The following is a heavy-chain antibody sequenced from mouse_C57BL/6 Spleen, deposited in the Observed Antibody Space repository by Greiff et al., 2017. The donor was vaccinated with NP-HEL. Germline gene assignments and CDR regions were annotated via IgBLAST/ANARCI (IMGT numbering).Heavy chain of an antibody. J-gene: IGHJ2*01. V-gene: IGHV5-12*01. D-gene: IGHD1-1*01. CDR3: ARRSSYLYYFDY. Sequence: EVQLVESGGGLVQPGGSLKLSCAASGFTFSDYYMYWVRQTPEKRLEWVAYISNGGGSTYYPDTVKGRFTISRDNAKNTLYLQMSRLKSEDTAMYYCARRSSYLYYFDYWGQGTTLTVSS. CDR1: GFTFSDYY. CDR2: ISNGGGST.